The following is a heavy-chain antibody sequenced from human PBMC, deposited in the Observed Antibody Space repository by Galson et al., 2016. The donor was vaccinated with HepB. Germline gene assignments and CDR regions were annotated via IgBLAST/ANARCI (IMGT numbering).Heavy chain of an antibody. CDR1: GLIFGNHG. CDR3: ATLELFYQLDY. V-gene: IGHV3-23*01. CDR2: IGGSGTNT. Sequence: SLRLSCAASGLIFGNHGMSWVRQAPGKGLEWVSGIGGSGTNTYYADSVKGRFSISRDNSKNTLFLQMNSLRAEDTAIYYCATLELFYQLDYWGQGTLVSVSS. J-gene: IGHJ4*02. D-gene: IGHD1-7*01.